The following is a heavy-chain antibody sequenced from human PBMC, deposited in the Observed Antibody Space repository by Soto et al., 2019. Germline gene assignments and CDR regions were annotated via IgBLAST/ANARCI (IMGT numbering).Heavy chain of an antibody. Sequence: SVKVSCKASGGTFSSYAISWLRQAPGQGLEWMGGIIPIFGTANYAQKFQGRVTITADESTSTAYMELSSLRSEDTAVYYCARANPGYCSGGSCYNYYGMDVWGQGTTVTVSS. V-gene: IGHV1-69*13. CDR2: IIPIFGTA. D-gene: IGHD2-15*01. CDR1: GGTFSSYA. J-gene: IGHJ6*02. CDR3: ARANPGYCSGGSCYNYYGMDV.